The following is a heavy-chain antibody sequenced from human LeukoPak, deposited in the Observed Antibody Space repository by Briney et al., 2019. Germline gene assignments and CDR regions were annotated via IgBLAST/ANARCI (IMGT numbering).Heavy chain of an antibody. J-gene: IGHJ4*02. CDR3: VITKDSGSYPPFGLFDY. Sequence: GGSLRLSCAASGFTFSSYSMNWVRQAPGKGLEWVSSISSSSSYIYYADSVKGRFTISRDNAKNSLYLQMNSLRAEDTAVYYCVITKDSGSYPPFGLFDYWGQGTLVTVSS. D-gene: IGHD1-26*01. CDR2: ISSSSSYI. CDR1: GFTFSSYS. V-gene: IGHV3-21*01.